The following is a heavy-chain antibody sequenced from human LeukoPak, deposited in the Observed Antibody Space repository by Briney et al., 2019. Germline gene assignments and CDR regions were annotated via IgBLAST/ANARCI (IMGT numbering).Heavy chain of an antibody. CDR3: ARETYYYDSSGYFDN. D-gene: IGHD3-22*01. Sequence: GGSLRLSCAASGFTFSSYSMNWVRQAPGKGLEWVPSISSSSSYIYYADSVKGRFTISRDNAKNSLYLQMNSLRAEDTAVYYCARETYYYDSSGYFDNWGQGTLVTVSS. CDR1: GFTFSSYS. J-gene: IGHJ4*02. V-gene: IGHV3-21*01. CDR2: ISSSSSYI.